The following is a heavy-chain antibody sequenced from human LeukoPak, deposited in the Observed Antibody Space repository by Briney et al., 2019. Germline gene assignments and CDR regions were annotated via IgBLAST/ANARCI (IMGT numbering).Heavy chain of an antibody. CDR2: IYSGGST. V-gene: IGHV3-53*01. CDR3: ANEFDY. Sequence: GSLRLSFAASGFPFSSNYMSWVRPAPGKGLGWVSVIYSGGSTYYADSVKGRFTISGDNSKNTLYLQMNSLRAEDTSVYYCANEFDYWGQGTLVTVSS. J-gene: IGHJ4*02. CDR1: GFPFSSNY.